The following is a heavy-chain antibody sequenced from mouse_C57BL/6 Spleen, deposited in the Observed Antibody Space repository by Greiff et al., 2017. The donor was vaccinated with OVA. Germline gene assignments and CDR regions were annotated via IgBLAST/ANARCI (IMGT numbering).Heavy chain of an antibody. CDR3: ARGGGNYFYAMDY. CDR2: IHPNSGST. J-gene: IGHJ4*01. V-gene: IGHV1-64*01. CDR1: GYPFTSYW. Sequence: QVQLQQPGAELVKPGASVKWSCTASGYPFTSYWLHWVKQRPGQGLAWIGMIHPNSGSTNYNEKFKSKATLTVDKSSSTAYMQLSSLTSEDSAVYYCARGGGNYFYAMDYWGQGTSVTVSS. D-gene: IGHD2-1*01.